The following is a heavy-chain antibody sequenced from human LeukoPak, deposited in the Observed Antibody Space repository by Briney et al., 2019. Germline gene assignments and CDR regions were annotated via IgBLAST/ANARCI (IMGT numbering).Heavy chain of an antibody. V-gene: IGHV3-48*02. J-gene: IGHJ3*02. Sequence: GGALRLSCAASGFTFSSYCMNWVRQAPGKGLEWVSYISSSSSTMYYADSVRGRLTISRDNAKNSLYLKMNSLRDVDTDVYYCARDGPLVRMITFGNDAFDIWGQGTMVTVSS. CDR3: ARDGPLVRMITFGNDAFDI. CDR2: ISSSSSTM. CDR1: GFTFSSYC. D-gene: IGHD3-16*01.